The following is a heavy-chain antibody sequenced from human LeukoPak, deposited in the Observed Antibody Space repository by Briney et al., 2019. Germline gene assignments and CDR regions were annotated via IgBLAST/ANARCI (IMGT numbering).Heavy chain of an antibody. CDR3: ATARTLRVTTSFDY. CDR1: GFTFSSYA. J-gene: IGHJ4*01. CDR2: VSGSGGTT. D-gene: IGHD4-11*01. Sequence: GGSLRLSCEVSGFTFSSYAMNWVRQGPGKGLEWVSAVSGSGGTTYYADSVKGRFTVSRDNPKSTLYLQMDSLTADDTAVYYCATARTLRVTTSFDYWGQEPWSPFPQ. V-gene: IGHV3-23*01.